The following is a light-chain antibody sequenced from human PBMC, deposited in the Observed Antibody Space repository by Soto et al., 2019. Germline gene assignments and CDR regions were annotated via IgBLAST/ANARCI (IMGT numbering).Light chain of an antibody. CDR3: MQGTHWPWT. J-gene: IGKJ1*01. Sequence: DVAMTQSPLSLPVTLGQPASISCRTRQSLIHSDGNIYLNWFQQRPGQSPRRLIYKVSDRDSGVPDRFSGSGSGTDFTLKISRVEAEDVGVYYCMQGTHWPWTFGQGTEVESK. CDR2: KVS. CDR1: QSLIHSDGNIY. V-gene: IGKV2-30*02.